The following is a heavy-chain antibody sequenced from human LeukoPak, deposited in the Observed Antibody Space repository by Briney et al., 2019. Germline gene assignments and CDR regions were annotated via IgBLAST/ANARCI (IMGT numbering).Heavy chain of an antibody. V-gene: IGHV3-33*01. Sequence: PGGSLRLSCAASGFTFSSYGMHWVRQAPGKGMEWVAVIWYDGSNKYYADSVEGRFTISRDNSKNTLYLQMNSLRAEDTAVYYCARGLGFFSSIAARPHAFDIWGQGTMVTVSS. CDR2: IWYDGSNK. J-gene: IGHJ3*02. CDR1: GFTFSSYG. CDR3: ARGLGFFSSIAARPHAFDI. D-gene: IGHD6-6*01.